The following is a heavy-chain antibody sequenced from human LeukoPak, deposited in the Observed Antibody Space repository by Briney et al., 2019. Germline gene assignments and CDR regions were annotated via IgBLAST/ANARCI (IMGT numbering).Heavy chain of an antibody. CDR3: AREDTLSIIAARHLDY. CDR1: GYTFTTYY. V-gene: IGHV1-46*01. D-gene: IGHD6-6*01. J-gene: IGHJ4*02. Sequence: ASVRVSCKASGYTFTTYYIHWVRQAPGQGLEWMGIINPSNGDTTYAQKFQGRVTMTRDTSTTTVHMELTSLRSEDTAVYHCAREDTLSIIAARHLDYWGQGTLVTVSS. CDR2: INPSNGDT.